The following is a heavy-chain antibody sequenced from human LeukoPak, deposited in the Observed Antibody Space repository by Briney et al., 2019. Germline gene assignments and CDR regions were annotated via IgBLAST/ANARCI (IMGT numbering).Heavy chain of an antibody. CDR1: GYSLRELN. CDR2: FNPEEGET. CDR3: ARDRGVPAVFDY. D-gene: IGHD3-10*01. J-gene: IGHJ4*02. V-gene: IGHV1-24*01. Sequence: ASVKVSCKVSGYSLRELNMHWLRQAPGKGPEWMGGFNPEEGETICAQKFQGRVTITEDTSTDTAYMELSSLTSEDTAVYYCARDRGVPAVFDYWGQGTLITVSS.